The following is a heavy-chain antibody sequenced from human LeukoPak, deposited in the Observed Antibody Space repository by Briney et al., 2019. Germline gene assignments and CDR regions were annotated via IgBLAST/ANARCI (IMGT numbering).Heavy chain of an antibody. D-gene: IGHD6-13*01. CDR3: ARAAAGPFDY. V-gene: IGHV4-59*01. J-gene: IGHJ4*02. CDR2: IYYSGST. Sequence: PSETLSLTCTVSGGSISSYYWSWLRQPPGKGLEWIGYIYYSGSTNYNPPLQSRVTIPVDTSKNQFSLKLSSVTAADTAVYYCARAAAGPFDYWGQGTLVTVSS. CDR1: GGSISSYY.